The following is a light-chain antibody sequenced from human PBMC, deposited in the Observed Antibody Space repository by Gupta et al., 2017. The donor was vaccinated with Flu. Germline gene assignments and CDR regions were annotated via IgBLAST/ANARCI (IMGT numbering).Light chain of an antibody. J-gene: IGKJ1*01. V-gene: IGKV1-6*01. CDR1: QGIRND. CDR3: LQDYNYPWT. CDR2: AAS. Sequence: AIQMTQSPSSLSASVGDRVTITCRASQGIRNDLGWYQQKPGKAPKLLIYAASSLQSGVPSRFRGSGSGTDFTLTISSLQPEDFATYYCLQDYNYPWTFGQWTKVELK.